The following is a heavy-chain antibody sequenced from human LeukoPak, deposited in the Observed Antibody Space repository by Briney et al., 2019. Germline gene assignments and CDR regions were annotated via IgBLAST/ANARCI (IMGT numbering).Heavy chain of an antibody. CDR3: ARESYDTLTGNYYYYYYGMDV. V-gene: IGHV1-69*04. Sequence: GASVKVSCRASGGTFSSYAISWVRQAPGQGLEWMGRIITILGIANYAQKFKGRVTITADKSTSTAYMELSSLRAEDTAVYYCARESYDTLTGNYYYYYYGMDVWGQGTTVTVSS. CDR2: IITILGIA. CDR1: GGTFSSYA. J-gene: IGHJ6*02. D-gene: IGHD3-9*01.